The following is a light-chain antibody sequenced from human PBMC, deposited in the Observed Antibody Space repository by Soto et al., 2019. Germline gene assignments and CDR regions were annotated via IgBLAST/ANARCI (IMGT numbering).Light chain of an antibody. CDR1: SSHIGSSNL. V-gene: IGLV2-23*01. J-gene: IGLJ1*01. Sequence: QSALTQPASVSGSPGQSITISCTASSSHIGSSNLVSWYQHHSGKAPKLIIYEGNKRPSGVSIRFSGSKSGKTASLTISGLQAEDEGTYYCCSYAGSSPLYVFGTGTKLTVL. CDR3: CSYAGSSPLYV. CDR2: EGN.